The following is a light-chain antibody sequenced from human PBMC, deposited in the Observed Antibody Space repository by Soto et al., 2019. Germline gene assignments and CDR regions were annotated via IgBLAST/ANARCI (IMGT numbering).Light chain of an antibody. CDR2: EGS. CDR1: SSDVGSYNL. Sequence: QSALTQSASVSGSPGQSITISCTGTSSDVGSYNLVSWYQQHPGKAPKLMIYEGSKRPSGVSNRFSGSKSGNTASLTISGLQAEDEADFYCCSYAGSSTYAFGTGTKLTVL. CDR3: CSYAGSSTYA. V-gene: IGLV2-23*01. J-gene: IGLJ1*01.